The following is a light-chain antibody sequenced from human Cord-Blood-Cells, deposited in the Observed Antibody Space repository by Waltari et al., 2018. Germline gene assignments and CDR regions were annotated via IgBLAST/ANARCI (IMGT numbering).Light chain of an antibody. CDR1: QSVSSY. CDR3: QQRSNWPPT. Sequence: EIVLTQSPATLPLPPGERAHLSCRASQSVSSYLAWSQQKPGQAPRLPIYDASNRATGIPARFSGSGSWTDFTLTISSLEPEDFAVYDCQQRSNWPPTFGQGTKVEIK. CDR2: DAS. J-gene: IGKJ1*01. V-gene: IGKV3-11*01.